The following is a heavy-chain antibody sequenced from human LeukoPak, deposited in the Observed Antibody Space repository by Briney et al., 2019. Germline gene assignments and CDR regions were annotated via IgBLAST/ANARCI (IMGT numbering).Heavy chain of an antibody. CDR1: GYTFTSYY. Sequence: GASVEVSCKASGYTFTSYYMHWVRQAPGQGLEWMGIINPSGGSTSYAQKFQGRVTMTRDMSTSTVYMELSSLRSEDTAVYYCARAFPLNWFDPWGQGTLVTVSS. V-gene: IGHV1-46*01. CDR3: ARAFPLNWFDP. J-gene: IGHJ5*02. CDR2: INPSGGST.